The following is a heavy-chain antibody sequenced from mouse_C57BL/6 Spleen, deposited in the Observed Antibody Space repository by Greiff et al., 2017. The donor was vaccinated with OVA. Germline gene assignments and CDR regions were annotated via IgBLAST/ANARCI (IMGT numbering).Heavy chain of an antibody. CDR3: AMIYDGYPDYWYFDV. D-gene: IGHD2-3*01. Sequence: EVKLMESGPELVKPGASVKMSCKASGYTFTDYNMHWVKQSHGKSLEWIGYINPNNGGTSYNQKFKGKATLTVNKSSSTAYMELRSLTSEDSAVYYCAMIYDGYPDYWYFDVWGTGTTVTVSS. CDR1: GYTFTDYN. J-gene: IGHJ1*03. V-gene: IGHV1-22*01. CDR2: INPNNGGT.